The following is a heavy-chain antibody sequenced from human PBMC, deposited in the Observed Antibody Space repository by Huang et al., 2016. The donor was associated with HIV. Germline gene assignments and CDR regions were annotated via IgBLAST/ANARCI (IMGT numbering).Heavy chain of an antibody. J-gene: IGHJ4*02. V-gene: IGHV1-3*01. CDR1: GDMFSTYD. CDR3: ARGIAAGDY. D-gene: IGHD6-25*01. Sequence: QVQLVQSGAAVKKPGASMKVSCKASGDMFSTYDTHWVRQAPGPKLEWMVRINVGNVNTKYTLRFEGRVTITRDTAANTAYVELGSLRSEDTDVYFCARGIAAGDYWGQGTLVTVSS. CDR2: INVGNVNT.